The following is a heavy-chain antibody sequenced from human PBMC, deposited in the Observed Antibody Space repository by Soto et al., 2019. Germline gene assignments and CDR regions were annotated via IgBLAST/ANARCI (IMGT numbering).Heavy chain of an antibody. CDR3: ARATVTRVDY. J-gene: IGHJ4*02. V-gene: IGHV4-31*03. Sequence: PSETLSLTCTVSGGSINSGGYYWSWIRQHPGKGLEWIGYIYYSGSTFYNPSLRSRVTVSVDTSKNQFSLRLTSVTAADTAVYYCARATVTRVDYWGQGTLVTVSS. CDR2: IYYSGST. D-gene: IGHD4-17*01. CDR1: GGSINSGGYY.